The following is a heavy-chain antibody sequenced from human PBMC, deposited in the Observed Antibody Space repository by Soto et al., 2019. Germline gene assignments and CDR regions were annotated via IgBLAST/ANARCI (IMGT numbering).Heavy chain of an antibody. CDR2: INPNSGGT. Sequence: ASVKVSCKASGYTFTGYYMHWVRQAPGQGLEWMGWINPNSGGTNYAQKLQGRVTMTRDTSISTAYMELSRLRSDDTAVYYCATLPHGFFDAFDIWGQGTMVTVSS. D-gene: IGHD4-17*01. CDR1: GYTFTGYY. V-gene: IGHV1-2*02. CDR3: ATLPHGFFDAFDI. J-gene: IGHJ3*02.